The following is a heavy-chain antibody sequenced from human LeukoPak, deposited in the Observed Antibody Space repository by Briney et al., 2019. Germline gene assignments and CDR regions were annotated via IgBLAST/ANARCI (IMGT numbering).Heavy chain of an antibody. D-gene: IGHD3-10*01. CDR1: RYTLTSYY. V-gene: IGHV1-46*01. CDR3: ARDHEYYYGSGSYYPGGCDY. CDR2: INPSGGST. J-gene: IGHJ4*02. Sequence: ASVKVSCKASRYTLTSYYMHWVRQAPGHGLEWMGIINPSGGSTSYAQKFQGRVTMTRDTSTSTVYMELSSLRSEDTAVYYCARDHEYYYGSGSYYPGGCDYWGQGTLVTVSS.